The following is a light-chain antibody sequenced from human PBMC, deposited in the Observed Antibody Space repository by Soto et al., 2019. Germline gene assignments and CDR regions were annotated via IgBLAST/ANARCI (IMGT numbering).Light chain of an antibody. V-gene: IGLV2-14*01. CDR2: EVS. Sequence: QSALTQPASVSGSPGQSITISCTGTSSDVGGYNYVSWYQQHPGKAPKLMIYEVSHRPSGFSNRFSCSKSANTASLTISGLQAEDEADYYCSSYTSKNTRVFGGGPNLTVL. CDR3: SSYTSKNTRV. CDR1: SSDVGGYNY. J-gene: IGLJ3*02.